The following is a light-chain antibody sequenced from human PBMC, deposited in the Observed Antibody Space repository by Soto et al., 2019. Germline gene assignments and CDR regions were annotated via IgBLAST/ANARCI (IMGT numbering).Light chain of an antibody. CDR3: QQYGNSAYT. CDR2: GAS. V-gene: IGKV3-20*01. J-gene: IGKJ2*01. Sequence: EIVLTQSPATLSLSPGERATLSCRASQSVSSSYLAWYQQTPGQAPRLIIYGASSTATGIPDRFSGSGSGTDFTLTIRSLEPEDFAVYYCQQYGNSAYTFGQGTKLEIK. CDR1: QSVSSSY.